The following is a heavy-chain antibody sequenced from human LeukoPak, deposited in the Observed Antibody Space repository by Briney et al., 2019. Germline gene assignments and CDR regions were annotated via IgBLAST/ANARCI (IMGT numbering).Heavy chain of an antibody. CDR2: IYHSGST. Sequence: SETLSLTCAVSGYSISSGYYWGWIRQPPGKGLEWIGSIYHSGSTYYNPSLKSRVTISVGTSKNQFSLKLSSVTAADTAVYYCARTAIYYYDSSGYYHNWFDPWGQGTLVTVSS. D-gene: IGHD3-22*01. J-gene: IGHJ5*02. CDR3: ARTAIYYYDSSGYYHNWFDP. V-gene: IGHV4-38-2*01. CDR1: GYSISSGYY.